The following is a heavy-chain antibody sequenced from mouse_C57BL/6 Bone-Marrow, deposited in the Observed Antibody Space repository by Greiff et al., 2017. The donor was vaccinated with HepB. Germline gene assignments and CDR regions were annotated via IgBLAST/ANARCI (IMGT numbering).Heavy chain of an antibody. Sequence: EVKLMESGGGLVKPGGSLKLSCAASGFTFSDYGMHWVRQAPEKGLEWVAYISSGSSTIYYADTVKGRFTISRDNAKNTLFLQMTSLRSEDTAMYYCARRDYPAWFAYWGQGTLVTVSA. J-gene: IGHJ3*01. CDR2: ISSGSSTI. CDR1: GFTFSDYG. D-gene: IGHD2-4*01. V-gene: IGHV5-17*01. CDR3: ARRDYPAWFAY.